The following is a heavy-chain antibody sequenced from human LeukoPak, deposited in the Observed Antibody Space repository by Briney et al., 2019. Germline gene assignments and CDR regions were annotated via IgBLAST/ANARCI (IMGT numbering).Heavy chain of an antibody. J-gene: IGHJ5*02. CDR2: INPNSGGT. CDR3: ARDTTLITYWFDP. CDR1: GYTFTVYH. V-gene: IGHV1-2*02. D-gene: IGHD1-1*01. Sequence: ASVKVSCKASGYTFTVYHMHWVRQAPGQGLEWMGWINPNSGGTNYAQKFQGRVTMTRDTSISTAYMELNRLRSDDTAVYYCARDTTLITYWFDPWGQGTLVTVSS.